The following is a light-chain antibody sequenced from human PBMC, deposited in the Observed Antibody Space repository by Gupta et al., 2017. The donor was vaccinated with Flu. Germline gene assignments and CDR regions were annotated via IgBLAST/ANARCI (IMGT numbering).Light chain of an antibody. CDR1: ESVSTNY. CDR2: DAS. J-gene: IGKJ2*01. V-gene: IGKV3D-20*01. Sequence: EIVLTQSPATLSLSPGERATLSCGASESVSTNYVAWYQQKPGLAPRLLIYDASSRATGIPDRFRGSGSGTDFTLTISRLEPEDFAVYYCQQYGSSPPYTFGQGTRLDIK. CDR3: QQYGSSPPYT.